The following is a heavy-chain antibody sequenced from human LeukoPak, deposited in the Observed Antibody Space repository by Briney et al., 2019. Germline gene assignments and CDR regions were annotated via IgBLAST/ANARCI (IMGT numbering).Heavy chain of an antibody. D-gene: IGHD2-15*01. CDR3: AASPGYCSGGCCYNDAFDI. J-gene: IGHJ3*02. CDR2: IVVGSGNT. Sequence: GASVKVSCKASGFTFTSSAMQWVRQARGQRLEWIGWIVVGSGNTNYAQKFQERVTITRDMSTSTAYMELSSLRSEDTAVYYCAASPGYCSGGCCYNDAFDIWGQGTMVTVSS. CDR1: GFTFTSSA. V-gene: IGHV1-58*02.